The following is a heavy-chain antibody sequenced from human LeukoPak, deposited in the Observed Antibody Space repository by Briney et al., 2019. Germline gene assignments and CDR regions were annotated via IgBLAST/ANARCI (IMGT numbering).Heavy chain of an antibody. CDR1: GFMFRRAW. J-gene: IGHJ3*01. CDR3: ARGPL. CDR2: INEDGSET. V-gene: IGHV3-7*01. Sequence: GGSLRLSCAASGFMFRRAWMSWVRQAPGKGLERVANINEDGSETNVVESVKGRFTISRDNAKNSLDLQMNSLRAEDTAVYYCARGPLWGQGTMVTVSS.